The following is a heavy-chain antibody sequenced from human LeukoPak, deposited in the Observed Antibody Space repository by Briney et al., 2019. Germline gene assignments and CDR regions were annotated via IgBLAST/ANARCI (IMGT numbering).Heavy chain of an antibody. D-gene: IGHD3-10*01. CDR2: INPSGGST. CDR1: GYTFTSYY. V-gene: IGHV1-46*01. J-gene: IGHJ4*02. CDR3: ARCAWFGELTPSEPLDY. Sequence: ASVKVSCKASGYTFTSYYMHWVRQAPGQGLEWMGIINPSGGSTSYAQKFQGRVTMTRNTSISTAYMELSSLRSEDTAVYYCARCAWFGELTPSEPLDYWGQGTLVTVSS.